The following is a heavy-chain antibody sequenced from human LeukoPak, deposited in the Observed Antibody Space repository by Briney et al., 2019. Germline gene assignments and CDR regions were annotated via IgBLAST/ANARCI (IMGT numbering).Heavy chain of an antibody. D-gene: IGHD3-16*02. CDR1: GFTFSSYA. J-gene: IGHJ4*02. V-gene: IGHV3-23*01. CDR2: FSGSGGST. CDR3: ARGGHYDYIWGRYRQKDGFDY. Sequence: GGSLRLSCAASGFTFSSYAMSWVRQAPGKGLECISGFSGSGGSTYYADSVKGRFTISRDNAKNSLYLQMNSLRVEDTAVYYCARGGHYDYIWGRYRQKDGFDYWGQGTLVTVSS.